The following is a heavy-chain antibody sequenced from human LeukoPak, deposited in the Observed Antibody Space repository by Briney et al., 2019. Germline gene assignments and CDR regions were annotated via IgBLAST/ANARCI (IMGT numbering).Heavy chain of an antibody. CDR2: IYYSGST. Sequence: PSETLSLTCTVSGGSISSSSYYWGWIRQPPGKGLEWIGSIYYSGSTYYNPSLKSRVTISVDTSKNQFSLKLSSVTAADTAVYYCARDLGGYYDSSGYPPFGYWGQGTLVTVSS. V-gene: IGHV4-39*07. J-gene: IGHJ4*02. CDR3: ARDLGGYYDSSGYPPFGY. D-gene: IGHD3-22*01. CDR1: GGSISSSSYY.